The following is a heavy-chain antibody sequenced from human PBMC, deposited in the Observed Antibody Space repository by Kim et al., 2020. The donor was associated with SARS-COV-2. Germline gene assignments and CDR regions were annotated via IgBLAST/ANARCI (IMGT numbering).Heavy chain of an antibody. J-gene: IGHJ5*02. CDR2: FDPEDGET. V-gene: IGHV1-24*01. D-gene: IGHD2-2*01. CDR3: ASLVVPAATWFDP. CDR1: GYTLPELS. Sequence: ASVTVSCKVSGYTLPELSMHWVRQAPGKGLEWMGGFDPEDGETIYAQKFQGRVTMTEDTSTDTAYMELSSLRSEDTTVYYCASLVVPAATWFDPWGQGTLFTVSS.